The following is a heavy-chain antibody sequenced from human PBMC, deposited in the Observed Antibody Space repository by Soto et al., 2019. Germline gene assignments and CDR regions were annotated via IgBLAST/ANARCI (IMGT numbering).Heavy chain of an antibody. D-gene: IGHD3-3*01. CDR3: ARVGNTIFGVVTLDY. V-gene: IGHV4-4*02. CDR1: SGSINRRNG. J-gene: IGHJ4*02. CDR2: IYHSGST. Sequence: SETLSLTCAVSSGSINRRNGGRWFRQPPGKGLEWMGEIYHSGSTNYTPSLKSRVTISVDKSKNQFSLKLSSVTAADTAVYYCARVGNTIFGVVTLDYWGQGTLVTVSS.